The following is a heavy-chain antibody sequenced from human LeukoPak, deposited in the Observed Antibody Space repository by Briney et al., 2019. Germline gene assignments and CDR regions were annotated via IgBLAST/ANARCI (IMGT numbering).Heavy chain of an antibody. CDR2: IDIAGDT. CDR3: ASFPPYMVRNDAFDI. D-gene: IGHD3-10*01. V-gene: IGHV3-13*01. J-gene: IGHJ3*02. Sequence: GGSLRLSCAASGFTFSRYDMHWVRQATGKRLEWVSAIDIAGDTSYPGSVKGRFTISRDNARNSLYLQMNSLRVEDTAVYYCASFPPYMVRNDAFDIWGQGTMVTVSS. CDR1: GFTFSRYD.